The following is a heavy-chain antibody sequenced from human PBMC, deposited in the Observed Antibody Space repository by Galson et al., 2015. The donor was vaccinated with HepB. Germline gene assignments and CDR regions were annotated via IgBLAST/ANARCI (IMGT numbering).Heavy chain of an antibody. Sequence: SVKVSCKASGYTFTSYAMHWVRQAPGQRLEWMGWINAGNGNTKHSQKFQGRVTITRDTSASTAYMELSSLRSEDTAVYYCARALIFGVVPFDYWGQGTLVTVSS. CDR3: ARALIFGVVPFDY. V-gene: IGHV1-3*01. D-gene: IGHD3-3*01. J-gene: IGHJ4*02. CDR1: GYTFTSYA. CDR2: INAGNGNT.